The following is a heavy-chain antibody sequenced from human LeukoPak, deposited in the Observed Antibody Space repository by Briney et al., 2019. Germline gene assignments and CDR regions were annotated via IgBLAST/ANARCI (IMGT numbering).Heavy chain of an antibody. Sequence: PGGSLRLSCAASEFTFSDYWMSWVRQAPGKGPEWVANIKKDGSEEHYVDSVKGRFTVSRDNAKNSLFLQMNSLRVEDTAVYHCATYDNWVAGDVWGQGTSVSVSS. D-gene: IGHD1-1*01. CDR3: ATYDNWVAGDV. CDR2: IKKDGSEE. CDR1: EFTFSDYW. V-gene: IGHV3-7*01. J-gene: IGHJ6*02.